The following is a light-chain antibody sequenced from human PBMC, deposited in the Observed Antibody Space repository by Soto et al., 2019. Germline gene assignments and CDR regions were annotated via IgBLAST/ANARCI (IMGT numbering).Light chain of an antibody. CDR3: QQYNNWLT. V-gene: IGKV3-15*01. Sequence: EIVITQSPATLSVSPGERATLSCRASQSVSSNLAWYQQKSGQAPRLLIYGASTRATGIPARFSGSGSGTEFTLTISSLQSEDFAVYYCQQYNNWLTFGQGTKVDIK. CDR1: QSVSSN. CDR2: GAS. J-gene: IGKJ1*01.